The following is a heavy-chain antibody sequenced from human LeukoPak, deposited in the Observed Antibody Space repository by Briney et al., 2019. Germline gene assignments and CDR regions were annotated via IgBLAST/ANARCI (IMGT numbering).Heavy chain of an antibody. CDR2: INYSGNT. CDR1: GGSISSGGYY. Sequence: SETLSLTCTVSGGSISSGGYYWSWIRQHPGKGLEWIGYINYSGNTFYSPSLKSRLTISVDTSKNQFSLKLSSVTAADTAVYYCARGRYYFDCWGQGTLVTVSS. V-gene: IGHV4-31*03. J-gene: IGHJ4*02. CDR3: ARGRYYFDC.